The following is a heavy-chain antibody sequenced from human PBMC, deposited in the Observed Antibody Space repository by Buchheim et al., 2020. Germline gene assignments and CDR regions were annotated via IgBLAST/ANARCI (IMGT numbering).Heavy chain of an antibody. CDR3: VRDRSAYDWGY. CDR1: GFTFTKYE. V-gene: IGHV3-48*03. D-gene: IGHD5-12*01. J-gene: IGHJ4*01. CDR2: ISTSGSDV. Sequence: EVHLVESGGGSVQPGGSLRLSCAASGFTFTKYEMNWVRQAPGKGLEWVSYISTSGSDVYYSASAKGRFTISSDNAKNSLYLPMNSLRAEDTAVYYCVRDRSAYDWGYWGHGTL.